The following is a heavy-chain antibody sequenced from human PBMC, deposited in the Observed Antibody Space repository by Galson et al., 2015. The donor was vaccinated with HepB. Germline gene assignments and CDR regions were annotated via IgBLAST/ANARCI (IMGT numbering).Heavy chain of an antibody. V-gene: IGHV3-30*18. CDR3: AKDHRDYDFWSGYYGSYDYYYYMDV. D-gene: IGHD3-3*01. CDR1: GFTFSSYG. CDR2: ISYDGSNK. Sequence: SLRLSCAASGFTFSSYGMHWVRQAPGKGLEWVAVISYDGSNKYYADSVKGRFTISRDNSKNTLCLQMNSLRAEDTAVYYCAKDHRDYDFWSGYYGSYDYYYYMDVWGKGTTVTVSS. J-gene: IGHJ6*03.